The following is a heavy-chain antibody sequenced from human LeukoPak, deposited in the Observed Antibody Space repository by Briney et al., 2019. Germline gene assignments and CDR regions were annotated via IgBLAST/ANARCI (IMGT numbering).Heavy chain of an antibody. V-gene: IGHV3-21*01. CDR3: ARDPVAARGEFDY. D-gene: IGHD6-6*01. J-gene: IGHJ4*02. Sequence: GGSLRLSCTTSGFTFSTYARNWIRQAPGKGLEWVSSISSSSTYIYYADSLKGRFTISRDNAKNSLYLQMNSLRAEDTAVYYCARDPVAARGEFDYWGQGTLVTVSS. CDR2: ISSSSTYI. CDR1: GFTFSTYA.